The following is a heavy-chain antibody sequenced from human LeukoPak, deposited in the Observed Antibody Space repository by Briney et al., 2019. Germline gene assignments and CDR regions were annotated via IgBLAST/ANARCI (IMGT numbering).Heavy chain of an antibody. CDR2: IWYDGSNK. Sequence: PGGSLRLSCAASGFTFSSYGMHWVRQAPGKGLEWVAVIWYDGSNKYYADSVKGRFTISRDNSKNTLYLQMNSLRAEDTAVYYCARDREDGSGSYYAFDIWGQGTMVTVSS. CDR3: ARDREDGSGSYYAFDI. J-gene: IGHJ3*02. V-gene: IGHV3-33*01. CDR1: GFTFSSYG. D-gene: IGHD3-10*01.